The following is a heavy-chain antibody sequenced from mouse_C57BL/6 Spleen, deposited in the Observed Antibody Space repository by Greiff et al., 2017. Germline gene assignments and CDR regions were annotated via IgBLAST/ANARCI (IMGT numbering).Heavy chain of an antibody. V-gene: IGHV3-6*01. J-gene: IGHJ3*01. D-gene: IGHD4-1*01. CDR3: ARAKTGAFAY. CDR2: ISYDGSN. CDR1: GYSITSGYY. Sequence: EVKLQESGPGLVKPSQSLSLTCSVTGYSITSGYYWNWIRQFPGNKLEWMGYISYDGSNNYNPSLKNRISITRDTSKNQFFLKLNSVTTEDTATYYCARAKTGAFAYWGQGTLVTVSA.